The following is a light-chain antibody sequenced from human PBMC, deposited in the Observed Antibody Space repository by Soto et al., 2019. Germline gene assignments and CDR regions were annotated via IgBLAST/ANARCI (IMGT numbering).Light chain of an antibody. Sequence: QSALTQPASVSGSPGQSITISCTGTSSDVGSYNLVSWYQQHPGKAPKLMIYEVSKRPSGVSNRFSGSKSGNTASLTTSGLQAEDEADYYCCSYAGSSTSPYVFGTGTKVTVL. V-gene: IGLV2-23*02. CDR2: EVS. CDR1: SSDVGSYNL. CDR3: CSYAGSSTSPYV. J-gene: IGLJ1*01.